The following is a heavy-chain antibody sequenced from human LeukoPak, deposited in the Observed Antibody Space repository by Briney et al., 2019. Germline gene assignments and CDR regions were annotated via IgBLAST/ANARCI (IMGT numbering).Heavy chain of an antibody. CDR1: GYTFTSYD. CDR2: MNPNSGNT. D-gene: IGHD2-2*01. V-gene: IGHV1-8*01. CDR3: ARGGPVYCSSTSCYGENWFDP. Sequence: ASVKISCKASGYTFTSYDINWVRQATGQGLEWMGWMNPNSGNTGYAQKFQGRVTMTRNTSISTAYMELSSLRSEDTAVYYCARGGPVYCSSTSCYGENWFDPWGQGTLVTVSS. J-gene: IGHJ5*02.